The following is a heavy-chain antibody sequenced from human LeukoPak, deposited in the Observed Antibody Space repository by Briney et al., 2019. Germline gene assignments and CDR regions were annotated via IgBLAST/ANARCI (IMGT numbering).Heavy chain of an antibody. V-gene: IGHV4-59*01. CDR3: AKGVYSSSWYEFDY. D-gene: IGHD6-13*01. CDR1: GGSLTGYF. Sequence: SETLSLTCAVSGGSLTGYFWTWIRQAPGRGLEWIGHLYYSGSTYYNPSLESRVSISIDTSKTQFSLELNSVTAADTAVYYCAKGVYSSSWYEFDYWGQGTLVTVSS. CDR2: LYYSGST. J-gene: IGHJ4*02.